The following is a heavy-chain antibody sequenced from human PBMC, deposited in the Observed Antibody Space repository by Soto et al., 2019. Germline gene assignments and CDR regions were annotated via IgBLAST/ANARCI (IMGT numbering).Heavy chain of an antibody. D-gene: IGHD3-10*01. J-gene: IGHJ4*02. CDR3: SRENWFQDY. V-gene: IGHV3-49*04. Sequence: PGGSLRLSCTASGFTFGDYAMSWVRQAPGKGLEWVGFIRSKAQGGTAQYAASVKGRFIILRDDSKSIAYLQMNSLRAGDTALYYCSRENWFQDYWGQGTRVTVSS. CDR1: GFTFGDYA. CDR2: IRSKAQGGTA.